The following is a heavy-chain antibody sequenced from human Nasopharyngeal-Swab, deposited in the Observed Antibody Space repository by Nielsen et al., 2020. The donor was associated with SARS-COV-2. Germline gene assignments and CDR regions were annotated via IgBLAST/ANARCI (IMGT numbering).Heavy chain of an antibody. J-gene: IGHJ3*02. CDR3: AKGLADYGEDAFDI. CDR1: GFTFSSYA. Sequence: GGSLRLSCAASGFTFSSYAMSWVRQAPGKGLEWVSVIFSGGTSTFYADSVKGRFTISRDNSKNTLFLQMNSLRAEDTAVYYCAKGLADYGEDAFDIRGQGTMVTVSS. V-gene: IGHV3-23*03. D-gene: IGHD3-16*01. CDR2: IFSGGTST.